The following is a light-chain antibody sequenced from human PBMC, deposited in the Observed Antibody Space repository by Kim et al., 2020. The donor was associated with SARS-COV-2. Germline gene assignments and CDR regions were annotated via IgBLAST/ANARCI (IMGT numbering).Light chain of an antibody. Sequence: RATINCKSSQSVLYSSNNKNYLAWYQQKPGQPPKLLIYWASTRESGVPDRFSGSGSGTDFTLTISSLQAEDVAVYYCQQYYSTPVTFGQGTKVEIK. J-gene: IGKJ1*01. V-gene: IGKV4-1*01. CDR1: QSVLYSSNNKNY. CDR2: WAS. CDR3: QQYYSTPVT.